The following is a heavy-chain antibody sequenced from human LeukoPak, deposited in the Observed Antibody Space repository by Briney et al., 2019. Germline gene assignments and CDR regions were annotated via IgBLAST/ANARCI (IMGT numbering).Heavy chain of an antibody. Sequence: PGGSLRLSCTASGFTFGDYAVSWVRQAPGKGLEWVGFIRSKAYGGTPEYAASVKGRFAISRDDSKTIAYLQMNSLKTEDTAVYYCTRIGTSGGEFDYWGQGTLVTVSS. CDR1: GFTFGDYA. D-gene: IGHD2-2*01. CDR2: IRSKAYGGTP. CDR3: TRIGTSGGEFDY. J-gene: IGHJ4*02. V-gene: IGHV3-49*04.